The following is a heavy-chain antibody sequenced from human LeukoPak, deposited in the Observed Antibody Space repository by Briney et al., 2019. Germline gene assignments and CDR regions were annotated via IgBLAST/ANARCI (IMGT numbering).Heavy chain of an antibody. Sequence: SVKVSCKASGGTFSSYAISWVRRAPGQGLEWMGGIIPIFGTANYAQKFQGRVTITTDESTSTAYMELSSLRSEDTAVYYCARAATELTDNNWFDPWGQGTLVTVPS. CDR1: GGTFSSYA. J-gene: IGHJ5*02. D-gene: IGHD2-15*01. V-gene: IGHV1-69*05. CDR2: IIPIFGTA. CDR3: ARAATELTDNNWFDP.